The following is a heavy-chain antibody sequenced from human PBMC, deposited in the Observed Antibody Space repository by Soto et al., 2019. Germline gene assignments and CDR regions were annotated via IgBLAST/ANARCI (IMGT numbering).Heavy chain of an antibody. V-gene: IGHV1-18*04. CDR2: LSAYNGNT. CDR1: GYTFTSYG. Sequence: QVQLVQSGAEVKKPGASVKVSCKASGYTFTSYGISWVRQAPGQGLEWMGWLSAYNGNTNYAQKLQGRVTMTTDTSTSTAYMELRSLRSDDTAVYYCARDRAYFVIAVAAFKPIGYWGQGTLVTVSS. CDR3: ARDRAYFVIAVAAFKPIGY. D-gene: IGHD6-19*01. J-gene: IGHJ4*02.